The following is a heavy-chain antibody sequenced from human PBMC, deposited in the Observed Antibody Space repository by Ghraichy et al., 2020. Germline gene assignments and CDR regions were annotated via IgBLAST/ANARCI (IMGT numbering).Heavy chain of an antibody. D-gene: IGHD5-18*01. CDR2: ISSSSSYI. J-gene: IGHJ4*02. Sequence: GGSLRLSCAASGFTFSSYSMNWVRQAPGKGLEWVSSISSSSSYIYYADSVKGRFTISRDNAKNSLYLQMNSLRAEDTAVYYCARDQVFLDTAMETGDYWGQGTLVTVSS. CDR1: GFTFSSYS. V-gene: IGHV3-21*01. CDR3: ARDQVFLDTAMETGDY.